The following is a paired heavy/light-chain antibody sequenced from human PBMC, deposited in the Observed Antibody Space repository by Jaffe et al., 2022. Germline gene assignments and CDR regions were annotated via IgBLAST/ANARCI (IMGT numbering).Heavy chain of an antibody. Sequence: QMQLVQSGPEVKKPGTSVKVSCKASGFTFTSSAMQWVRQARGQRLEWIGWIVVGSGNTNYAQKFQERVTITRDMSTSTAYMELSSLRSEDTAVYYCAAGDSSSWYAVGYWGQGTLVTVSS. CDR1: GFTFTSSA. CDR2: IVVGSGNT. CDR3: AAGDSSSWYAVGY. J-gene: IGHJ4*02. V-gene: IGHV1-58*02. D-gene: IGHD6-13*01.
Light chain of an antibody. J-gene: IGKJ2*01. Sequence: DIQLTQSPSFLSASVGDRVTITCRASQGISSYLAWYQQKPGKAPKLLIYAASTLQSGVPSRFSGSGSGTEFTLTISSLQPEDFATYYCQQLNSYAYTFGQGTKLEIK. CDR1: QGISSY. V-gene: IGKV1-9*01. CDR2: AAS. CDR3: QQLNSYAYT.